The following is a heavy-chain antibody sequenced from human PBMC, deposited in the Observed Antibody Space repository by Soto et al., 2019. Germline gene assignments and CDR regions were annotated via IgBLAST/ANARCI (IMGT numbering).Heavy chain of an antibody. J-gene: IGHJ6*02. CDR1: GFNFSSYS. D-gene: IGHD2-21*01. CDR2: ISSSSSYI. V-gene: IGHV3-21*01. Sequence: GGSLRLSCAASGFNFSSYSMNWVRQAPGKGLEWVSSISSSSSYIYYADSVKGRFTISRDNAKNSLYLQMNSLRAEDTAVYYCARGIEEDYYYYGMDVWGQGTTVTVYS. CDR3: ARGIEEDYYYYGMDV.